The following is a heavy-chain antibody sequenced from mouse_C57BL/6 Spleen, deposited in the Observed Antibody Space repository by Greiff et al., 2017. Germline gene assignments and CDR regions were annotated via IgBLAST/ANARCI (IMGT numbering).Heavy chain of an antibody. CDR2: IYPGSGNT. V-gene: IGHV1-76*01. D-gene: IGHD2-4*01. J-gene: IGHJ2*01. CDR3: ARRGYYDYGYFDY. Sequence: VKLMESGAELVRPGASVKLSCKASGYTFTDYYINWVKQRPGQGLEWIARIYPGSGNTYYNEKLKGKATLTAEKSSSTAYMQLSSLTSDDSAVYFCARRGYYDYGYFDYWGQGTTLTVSS. CDR1: GYTFTDYY.